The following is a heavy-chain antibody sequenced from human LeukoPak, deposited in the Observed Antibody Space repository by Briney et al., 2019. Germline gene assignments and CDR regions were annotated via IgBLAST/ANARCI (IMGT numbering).Heavy chain of an antibody. V-gene: IGHV3-74*01. CDR1: GFTFSSYW. J-gene: IGHJ4*02. CDR2: INSDGSST. Sequence: GGSLRLSCAASGFTFSSYWMHWVRQAPGKGLVWVSRINSDGSSTSYADSVKGRFTISRDNAKNTLYLQMNCLRAEDTAVYYCARDLRLWFGESPFDYWGQGTLVTVSS. D-gene: IGHD3-10*01. CDR3: ARDLRLWFGESPFDY.